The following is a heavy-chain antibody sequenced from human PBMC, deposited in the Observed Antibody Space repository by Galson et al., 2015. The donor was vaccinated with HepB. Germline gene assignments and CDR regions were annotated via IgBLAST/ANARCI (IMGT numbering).Heavy chain of an antibody. D-gene: IGHD3-16*02. CDR3: AREYDYIWGSYRYLDY. CDR2: ISSSSSTI. CDR1: GFTFSSYS. J-gene: IGHJ4*02. V-gene: IGHV3-48*02. Sequence: LRLSCAASGFTFSSYSMNWVRQAPGKGPEWVSYISSSSSTIYYADSVKGRFTISRDNAKNSLYLQMNSLRDEDTAVYYCAREYDYIWGSYRYLDYWGQGTLVTVSS.